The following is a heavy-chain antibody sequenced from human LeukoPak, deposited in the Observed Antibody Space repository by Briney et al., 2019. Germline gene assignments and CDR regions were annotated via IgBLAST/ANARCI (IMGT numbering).Heavy chain of an antibody. CDR1: GYSISSGYY. V-gene: IGHV4-38-2*01. CDR2: IYHSGST. D-gene: IGHD3-3*01. J-gene: IGHJ4*02. CDR3: ARHRSIFGVAPRE. Sequence: PSETLSLTCVVSGYSISSGYYWGWIRQPPGKGLEWIGSIYHSGSTYYNPSLKSRVTISVDTSKNQFSLKLSSVTAADTAVYYCARHRSIFGVAPREWGQGTLVTVSS.